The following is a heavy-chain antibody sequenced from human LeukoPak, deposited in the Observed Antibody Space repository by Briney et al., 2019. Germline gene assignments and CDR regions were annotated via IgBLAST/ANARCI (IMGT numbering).Heavy chain of an antibody. V-gene: IGHV3-21*06. D-gene: IGHD4-11*01. Sequence: GGSLRLSCAASGFSFSDFGMGWVRQAPGKRLEWVSSIFGSRDSISYANSVKGRFTISRDNAENSLYLQMDSLRDEDTAVYYCTRGMDHINYAWFDPWGQGTLVIVSS. CDR2: IFGSRDSI. CDR3: TRGMDHINYAWFDP. CDR1: GFSFSDFG. J-gene: IGHJ5*02.